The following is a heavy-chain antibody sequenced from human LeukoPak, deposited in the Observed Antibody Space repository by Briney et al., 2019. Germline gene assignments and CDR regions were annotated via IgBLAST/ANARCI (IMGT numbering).Heavy chain of an antibody. Sequence: GGSLRLSCAASGFTFSSYAMSWVRQAPGKGLEWVAVISYDGSNKYYADSVKGRFTISRDNSKNTLYLQMNSLRAEDTAVYYCARKYYDFWSGYSPNWFDPWGQGTLVTVSS. J-gene: IGHJ5*02. D-gene: IGHD3-3*01. CDR3: ARKYYDFWSGYSPNWFDP. CDR1: GFTFSSYA. V-gene: IGHV3-30-3*01. CDR2: ISYDGSNK.